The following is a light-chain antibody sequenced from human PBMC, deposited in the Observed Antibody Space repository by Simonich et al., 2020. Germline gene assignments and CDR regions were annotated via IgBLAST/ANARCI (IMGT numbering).Light chain of an antibody. CDR2: WES. V-gene: IGKV4-1*01. CDR3: QQYYSTPYT. Sequence: DIVMTQSPDSLAVSLGERATINCKSSQSVLYSSNNKNYLAWYQQKPGQPPKLHIYWESTREAGVPDRFSGGGSGTDFTLTISSLKAEDVAVYYCQQYYSTPYTFGQGTKLEIK. J-gene: IGKJ2*01. CDR1: QSVLYSSNNKNY.